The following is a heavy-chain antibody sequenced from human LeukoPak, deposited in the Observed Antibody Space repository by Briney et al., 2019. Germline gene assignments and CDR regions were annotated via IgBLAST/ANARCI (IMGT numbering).Heavy chain of an antibody. V-gene: IGHV1-2*02. CDR1: GYTFTGYY. D-gene: IGHD3-3*01. CDR3: ASEVLRFLEWFPANSIDY. Sequence: GASVNVSCKASGYTFTGYYMHWVRQAPGQGLEWMGWIDPNSGGTNYAQKFQGRVTMTRDTSISTAYMELSRLRSDDTAVYYCASEVLRFLEWFPANSIDYWGQGNLVTVSS. CDR2: IDPNSGGT. J-gene: IGHJ4*02.